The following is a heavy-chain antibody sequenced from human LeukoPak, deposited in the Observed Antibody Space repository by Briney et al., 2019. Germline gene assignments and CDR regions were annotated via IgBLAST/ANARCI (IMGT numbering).Heavy chain of an antibody. Sequence: SETLSLTCTVSGGSISSYYWSWIRQPPGKGLEWIGYIYYSGSTNYNPSLKSRVTISVDTSKNQFSLKLSSVTAADTAVYYCASGGPYCSGGSCYSGVKGLFDYWGQGTLVTVSS. V-gene: IGHV4-59*12. CDR3: ASGGPYCSGGSCYSGVKGLFDY. J-gene: IGHJ4*02. D-gene: IGHD2-15*01. CDR2: IYYSGST. CDR1: GGSISSYY.